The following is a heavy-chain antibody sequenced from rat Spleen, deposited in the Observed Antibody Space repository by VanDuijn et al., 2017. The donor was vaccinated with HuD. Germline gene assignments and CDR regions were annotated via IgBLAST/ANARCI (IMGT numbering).Heavy chain of an antibody. J-gene: IGHJ2*01. CDR2: ISSGGGGT. D-gene: IGHD1-9*01. V-gene: IGHV5-25*01. Sequence: AWVRQAPKKGLEWVASISSGGGGTYYRDSVKGRFTISRDNAKSSLYLQMDSLRSEDTATYYCARRHYGYTDYFDYWGQGVMVTVSS. CDR3: ARRHYGYTDYFDY.